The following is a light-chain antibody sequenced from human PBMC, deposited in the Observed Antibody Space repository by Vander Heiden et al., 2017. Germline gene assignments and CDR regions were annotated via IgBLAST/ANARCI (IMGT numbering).Light chain of an antibody. CDR2: DAS. Sequence: DSQMTQSPAPLSASVADSVPLPRQTSQDLNHFLNCYQQKPAKAPKLLIYDASNLDTGVPSNFSRSGSATHFTFPIISLQPEDFATYYCQNYDTLPSYTFGQGTKLDFK. V-gene: IGKV1-33*01. CDR1: QDLNHF. J-gene: IGKJ2*01. CDR3: QNYDTLPSYT.